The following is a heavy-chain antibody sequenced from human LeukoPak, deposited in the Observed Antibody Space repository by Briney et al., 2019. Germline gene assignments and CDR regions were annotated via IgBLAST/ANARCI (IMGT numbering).Heavy chain of an antibody. Sequence: ASVKVSCKASGYTFTSYGISWVRQAPGQGLEWMGWMNPNSGNTGYAQKFQGRVTITRNTSISTAYMELSGLRSEDTAVYYCTRGRSTGFPYYFEYWGQGTLVTVSS. CDR3: TRGRSTGFPYYFEY. V-gene: IGHV1-8*03. J-gene: IGHJ4*02. CDR2: MNPNSGNT. CDR1: GYTFTSYG.